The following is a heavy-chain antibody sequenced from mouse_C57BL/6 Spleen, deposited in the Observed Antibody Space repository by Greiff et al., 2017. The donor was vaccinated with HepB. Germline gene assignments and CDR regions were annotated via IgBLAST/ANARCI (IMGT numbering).Heavy chain of an antibody. CDR3: ASDYYGSSYVGAMDY. CDR1: GFTFSDYG. D-gene: IGHD1-1*01. CDR2: ISSGSSTI. J-gene: IGHJ4*01. V-gene: IGHV5-17*01. Sequence: DVKLVESGGGLVKPGGSLKLSCAASGFTFSDYGMHWVRQAPEKGLEWVAYISSGSSTIYYADTVKGRFTISRDNAKNTLFLQMTSLRSEDTAMYYCASDYYGSSYVGAMDYWGQGTSVTVSS.